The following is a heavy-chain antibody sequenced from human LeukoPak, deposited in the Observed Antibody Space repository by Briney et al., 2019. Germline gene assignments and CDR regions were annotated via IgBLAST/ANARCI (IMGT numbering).Heavy chain of an antibody. D-gene: IGHD3-22*01. CDR3: AREHLYYYDSSGYFPI. Sequence: SETLSLTCTVSGGSISSYYWSWIRQPPGKGLEWIGYIYYSGSTYYNPSLKSRVTISVDTSKNQFSLKLSSVTAADTAVYYCAREHLYYYDSSGYFPIWGQGTLVTVSS. J-gene: IGHJ4*02. CDR1: GGSISSYY. V-gene: IGHV4-59*12. CDR2: IYYSGST.